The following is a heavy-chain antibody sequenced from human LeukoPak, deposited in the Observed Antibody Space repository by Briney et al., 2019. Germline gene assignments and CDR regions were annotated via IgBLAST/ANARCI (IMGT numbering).Heavy chain of an antibody. J-gene: IGHJ4*02. V-gene: IGHV3-23*01. D-gene: IGHD3-10*01. CDR2: INDSGGNT. Sequence: GSLRLSCAASGLTFSSYAMSWVRQAHGKGLEWVSLINDSGGNTYYADSVKGRFTISRDNSKNTLFLQMSSLRAEDTAVYYCAKTSAGIRGGYFDYWGQGTLVTVSS. CDR1: GLTFSSYA. CDR3: AKTSAGIRGGYFDY.